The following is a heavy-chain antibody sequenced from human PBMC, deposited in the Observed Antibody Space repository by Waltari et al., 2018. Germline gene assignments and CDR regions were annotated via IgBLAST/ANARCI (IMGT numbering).Heavy chain of an antibody. D-gene: IGHD3-10*01. CDR3: ASSTIEVRDFDY. J-gene: IGHJ4*02. CDR1: GFTVSSNY. CDR2: IYSGGST. V-gene: IGHV3-53*01. Sequence: EVQLVESGGGLIQPGGSLRLSCAASGFTVSSNYMSWSRQAPGKGLEWVSVIYSGGSTYYADSVKGRFTISRDNSKNTLYLQMNSLRAEDTAVYYCASSTIEVRDFDYWGQGTLVTVSS.